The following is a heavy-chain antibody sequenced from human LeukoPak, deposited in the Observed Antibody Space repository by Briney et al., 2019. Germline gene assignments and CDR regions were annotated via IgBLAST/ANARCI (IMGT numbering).Heavy chain of an antibody. V-gene: IGHV3-23*01. D-gene: IGHD3-22*01. Sequence: GGSLRLSCAASGFTFSSYAMSWVRQAPGKGLEWVSAISGSGGSTYYADSVKGRFTISRDNSKNTLYLQMNSLRAEDTAVYYCAKGVYHYDSSAYYYTYYFDYWGQGTLVTVSS. CDR3: AKGVYHYDSSAYYYTYYFDY. CDR1: GFTFSSYA. J-gene: IGHJ4*02. CDR2: ISGSGGST.